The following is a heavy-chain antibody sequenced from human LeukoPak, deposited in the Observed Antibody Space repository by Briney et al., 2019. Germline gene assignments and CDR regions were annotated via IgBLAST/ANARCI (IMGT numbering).Heavy chain of an antibody. J-gene: IGHJ4*02. V-gene: IGHV1-2*02. D-gene: IGHD2-21*02. Sequence: GASVKVSCKASGYRFISHYIHWVRQAPRLGPEWLGWMHTGNGNTRYPAKFEGRVTMTRDTHRHTDYMDLTSLTSDDTAIYYCAREGSYCVGGDCYSFDFWGQGTLITVSS. CDR1: GYRFISHY. CDR2: MHTGNGNT. CDR3: AREGSYCVGGDCYSFDF.